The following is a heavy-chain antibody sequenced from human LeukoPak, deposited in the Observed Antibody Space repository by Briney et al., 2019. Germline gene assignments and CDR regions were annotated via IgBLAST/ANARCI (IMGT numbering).Heavy chain of an antibody. Sequence: PSETLSLTCAVYGGSFSGYYWSWIRQPPGKGLESIGEINHSGSTNYNPSLKSRVTISVDTSKNQFSLKLSSVTAADTAVYYCARGSDYDSSGYPFDYWGQGTLVTVSS. CDR1: GGSFSGYY. CDR3: ARGSDYDSSGYPFDY. CDR2: INHSGST. J-gene: IGHJ4*02. D-gene: IGHD3-22*01. V-gene: IGHV4-34*01.